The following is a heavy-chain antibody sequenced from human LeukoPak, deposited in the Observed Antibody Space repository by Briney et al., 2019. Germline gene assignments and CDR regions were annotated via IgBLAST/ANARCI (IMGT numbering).Heavy chain of an antibody. Sequence: PGGSLRLSCAASGFTFSDYYMSWIRQAPGKGLEWVSYISSSSSYTNYADSVKGRSTISRDNAKNSLYLQMNSLRAEDTAVYYCARDPLWFGELGAFDIWGQGTMVTVSS. V-gene: IGHV3-11*06. CDR3: ARDPLWFGELGAFDI. J-gene: IGHJ3*02. D-gene: IGHD3-10*01. CDR2: ISSSSSYT. CDR1: GFTFSDYY.